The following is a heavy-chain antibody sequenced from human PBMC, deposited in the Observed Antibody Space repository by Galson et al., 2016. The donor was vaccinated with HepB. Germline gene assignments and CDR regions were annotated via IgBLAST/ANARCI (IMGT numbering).Heavy chain of an antibody. D-gene: IGHD3-10*01. V-gene: IGHV4-39*01. J-gene: IGHJ4*02. Sequence: SETLSLTCTVSGVSMNNGGYFWSWIRQPPGKGLEWIGYIYYSGSTYYNPSLKSRVTISVDTSKNQFSLKLSSVTAADTAVYYCARRRGERLFDYWGQGTLVTVSS. CDR3: ARRRGERLFDY. CDR2: IYYSGST. CDR1: GVSMNNGGYF.